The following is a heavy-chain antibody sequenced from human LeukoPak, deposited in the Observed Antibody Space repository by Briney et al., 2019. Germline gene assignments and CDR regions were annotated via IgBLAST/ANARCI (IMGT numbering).Heavy chain of an antibody. D-gene: IGHD2-2*02. CDR2: IYTSGST. CDR3: AREHCSSTSCYTPDAFDI. J-gene: IGHJ3*02. Sequence: SETLSLTCTVSGGSISSSSYYWSWIRQPAGKGLEWIGRIYTSGSTNYNPSLKSRVTMSVDTSKNQFSLKLSSVTAADTAVYYCAREHCSSTSCYTPDAFDIWGQGTMVTVSS. V-gene: IGHV4-61*02. CDR1: GGSISSSSYY.